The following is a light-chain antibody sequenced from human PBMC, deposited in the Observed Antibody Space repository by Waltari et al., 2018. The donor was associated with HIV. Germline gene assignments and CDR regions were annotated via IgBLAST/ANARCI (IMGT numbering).Light chain of an antibody. V-gene: IGLV1-47*01. J-gene: IGLJ2*01. CDR2: RDN. CDR1: TSNIGSNY. CDR3: SAWDDTLSGQGV. Sequence: QSVLTQPPSVSGTPGQRVTISCSGSTSNIGSNYVYWYQQLPETAPKLLIYRDNERPPGVPGRFSGSKSGTAASLAINGLRSEDEADYYCSAWDDTLSGQGVFGGGTKLTVL.